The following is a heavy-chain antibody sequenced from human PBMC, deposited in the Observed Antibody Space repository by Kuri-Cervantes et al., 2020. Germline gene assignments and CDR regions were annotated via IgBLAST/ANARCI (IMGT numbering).Heavy chain of an antibody. V-gene: IGHV2-5*02. Sequence: SGPTLVKPTQTLTLTCTFSGFSLSTGQEGVGWIRQPPGKALEWLALIYWDDDKRYSPSLKSRLTITKDTSKNQVVLAMTNMDPVDTATYYCAHKGVVTAFDIWGLGTMVTVSS. J-gene: IGHJ3*02. CDR2: IYWDDDK. CDR3: AHKGVVTAFDI. D-gene: IGHD3-3*01. CDR1: GFSLSTGQEG.